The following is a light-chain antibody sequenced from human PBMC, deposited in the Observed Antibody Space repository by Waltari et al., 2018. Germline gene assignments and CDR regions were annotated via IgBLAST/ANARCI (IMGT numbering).Light chain of an antibody. J-gene: IGLJ2*01. V-gene: IGLV2-11*01. Sequence: QAALTQPPSVSGSPGQSVTISCTGPSSDIGGYNYISWYQQHPGKAPKLMIYDVNKRPSGVSDRFSGSKSGDTASLTISGLQAEDEADYYCSSYAGSNTLVFGGGTRLTVL. CDR1: SSDIGGYNY. CDR2: DVN. CDR3: SSYAGSNTLV.